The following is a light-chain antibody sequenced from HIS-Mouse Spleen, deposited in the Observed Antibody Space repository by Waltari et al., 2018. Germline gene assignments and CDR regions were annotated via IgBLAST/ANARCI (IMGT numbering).Light chain of an antibody. CDR3: QQYDNLPRT. CDR2: DAA. J-gene: IGKJ1*01. V-gene: IGKV1-33*01. CDR1: QDISNY. Sequence: DIQMTQSPSSLSASVGDRVTITCQASQDISNYLNWYQQTPGKAPKLLIYDAANLETGVPSRVSESGSGTDSTFTISSLQTEVIATYYCQQYDNLPRTFGQGTKVEIK.